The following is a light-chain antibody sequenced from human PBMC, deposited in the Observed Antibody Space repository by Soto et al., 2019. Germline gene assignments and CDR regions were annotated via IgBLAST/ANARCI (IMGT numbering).Light chain of an antibody. V-gene: IGKV1-5*01. CDR2: DAS. J-gene: IGKJ1*01. CDR3: QQYENYWT. Sequence: DIQMTQSPSTLSASVGDRVTITCRASKNINTWLACYQQKPGKAPKLLIYDASNLDSGVPSRFSGSGSGTEFSLTISNLQPDDCATYYCQQYENYWTFGQGTKVDI. CDR1: KNINTW.